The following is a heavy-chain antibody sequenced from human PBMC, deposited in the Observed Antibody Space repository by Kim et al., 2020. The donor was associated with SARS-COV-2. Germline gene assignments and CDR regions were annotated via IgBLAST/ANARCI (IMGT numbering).Heavy chain of an antibody. V-gene: IGHV3-23*01. CDR1: GFTFSSYA. D-gene: IGHD3-16*02. CDR3: AKGSYYDYVWGSYRSYYFDY. Sequence: GGSLRLSCAASGFTFSSYAMSWVRQAPGKGLEWVSAISGSGGSTYYADSVKGRFTISRDNSKNTLYLQMNSLRAEDTAVYYCAKGSYYDYVWGSYRSYYFDYWGHGTLVTVSS. J-gene: IGHJ4*01. CDR2: ISGSGGST.